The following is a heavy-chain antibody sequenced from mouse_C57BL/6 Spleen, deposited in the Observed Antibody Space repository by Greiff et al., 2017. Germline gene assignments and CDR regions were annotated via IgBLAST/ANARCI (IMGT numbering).Heavy chain of an antibody. J-gene: IGHJ2*01. CDR3: ARILLRSYYFDY. CDR2: IYPGGGYT. Sequence: QVQLKESGAELVRPGTSVKMSCKASGYTFTNYWIGWAKQRPGHGLEWIGDIYPGGGYTNYNEKFKGKATLTADKSSSTAYMQFSSLTSEDSAIYYCARILLRSYYFDYWGQGTTLTVSS. CDR1: GYTFTNYW. D-gene: IGHD1-1*01. V-gene: IGHV1-63*01.